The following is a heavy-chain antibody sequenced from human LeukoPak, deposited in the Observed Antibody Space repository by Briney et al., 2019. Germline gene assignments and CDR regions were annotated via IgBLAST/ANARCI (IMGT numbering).Heavy chain of an antibody. D-gene: IGHD3-3*01. J-gene: IGHJ4*02. CDR2: IYSGGST. CDR3: ARSYDFWSGYYFDY. CDR1: GFTVSSSY. Sequence: PGGSLRLSCAASGFTVSSSYMSWVRQAPGKGLEWVSVIYSGGSTYYADSVKGRFTISRDNSKNTLYLQMNSLRVEDTAVYYCARSYDFWSGYYFDYWGQGTLVTVSS. V-gene: IGHV3-66*02.